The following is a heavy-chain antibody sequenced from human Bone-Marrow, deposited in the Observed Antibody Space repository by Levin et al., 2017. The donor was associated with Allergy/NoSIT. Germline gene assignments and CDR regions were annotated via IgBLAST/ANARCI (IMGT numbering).Heavy chain of an antibody. CDR1: GDSISSGHYY. V-gene: IGHV4-30-4*01. D-gene: IGHD4-23*01. CDR3: ARARKQTFCGGNCPSTLDD. Sequence: SQTLSLTCTVSGDSISSGHYYWRWIRQSPGKGLEWIGYIYYSGTTNYSPSFNDRLTISVDTSKNQFSLTLQYLTAADSAVYYCARARKQTFCGGNCPSTLDDWGQGKLVIVSS. J-gene: IGHJ4*02. CDR2: IYYSGTT.